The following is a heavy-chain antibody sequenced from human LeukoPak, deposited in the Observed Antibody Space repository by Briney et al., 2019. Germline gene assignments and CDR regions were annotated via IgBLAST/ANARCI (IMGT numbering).Heavy chain of an antibody. J-gene: IGHJ3*02. D-gene: IGHD4-17*01. CDR1: DDSITIYY. Sequence: SETLSLTCTVSDDSITIYYWTWIRQSPGKGLEWMGTIYHSGSTYYNPSLKSRVTISVDTSKNQFSLKLSSVTAADTAVYYCAKTVTVTTSAFDIWGQGTMVTVSS. CDR3: AKTVTVTTSAFDI. CDR2: IYHSGST. V-gene: IGHV4-38-2*02.